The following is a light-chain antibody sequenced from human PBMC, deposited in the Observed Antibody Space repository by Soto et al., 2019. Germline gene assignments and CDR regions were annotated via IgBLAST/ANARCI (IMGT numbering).Light chain of an antibody. Sequence: AIQMTQSPSSLSASVGDRVTITCRASQGIGIDLGWYQKKSGTAPKVLIYGASNLQSGVPSRFSGSGSGTDFTLTISSLQPEDFATYYCLQHYDYPLTFGGGTKVDIK. CDR1: QGIGID. CDR3: LQHYDYPLT. CDR2: GAS. J-gene: IGKJ4*01. V-gene: IGKV1-6*01.